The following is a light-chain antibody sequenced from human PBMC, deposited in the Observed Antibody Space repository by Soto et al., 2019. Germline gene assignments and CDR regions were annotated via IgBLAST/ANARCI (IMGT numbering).Light chain of an antibody. Sequence: DIQMTQSPSCLSASVGDRVTITFRASQNINNYLNWYQQKPGKAPKLLIYAASTLQSGVPSRFSGSGSGTEFTLTISSLQPDDFATYYCQQYNSYRTFGQGTKVDIK. V-gene: IGKV1-16*01. CDR3: QQYNSYRT. J-gene: IGKJ1*01. CDR1: QNINNY. CDR2: AAS.